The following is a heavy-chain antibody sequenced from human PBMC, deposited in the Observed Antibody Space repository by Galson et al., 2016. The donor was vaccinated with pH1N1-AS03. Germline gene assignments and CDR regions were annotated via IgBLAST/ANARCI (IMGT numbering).Heavy chain of an antibody. Sequence: SLRLSCAASGFTFSDYYTSWIRQGPGKGLEWVSYISTSGSYSNYADAMEGRFTISRDNSRNSLSLQMDSLRVEDTAVYYCARGGVSSGWSRDAFDVWGQGTLVTVSS. CDR1: GFTFSDYY. J-gene: IGHJ3*01. CDR3: ARGGVSSGWSRDAFDV. CDR2: ISTSGSYS. V-gene: IGHV3-11*06. D-gene: IGHD6-19*01.